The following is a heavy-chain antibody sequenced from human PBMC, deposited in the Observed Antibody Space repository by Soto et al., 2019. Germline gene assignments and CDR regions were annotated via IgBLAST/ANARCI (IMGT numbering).Heavy chain of an antibody. Sequence: SGGSLRLSCAASGFTFSAYYMSSIRQAPGEGLEWVAVITDTGGDAKYADSVRGRFTISRDNSKNTLYLQMNSLRVEDSAVYYCVRGSRDSYPGSRIFDFWGRGTLVTVSS. CDR3: VRGSRDSYPGSRIFDF. J-gene: IGHJ4*02. CDR1: GFTFSAYY. V-gene: IGHV3-23*01. D-gene: IGHD3-10*01. CDR2: ITDTGGDA.